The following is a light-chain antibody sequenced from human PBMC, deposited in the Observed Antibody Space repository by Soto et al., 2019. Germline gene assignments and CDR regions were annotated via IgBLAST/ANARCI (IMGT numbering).Light chain of an antibody. CDR3: VSYAGSSQPA. Sequence: QAVVTQPPSVSGSPGQSVAISCSGTSSDVGGYNYVSWYQQYPGRAPKLMIYDVNKRPSGVPDRFFGSKSGNTASLTVSGLQAEDEADYYCVSYAGSSQPAFGGGTKVTVL. J-gene: IGLJ2*01. CDR1: SSDVGGYNY. CDR2: DVN. V-gene: IGLV2-8*01.